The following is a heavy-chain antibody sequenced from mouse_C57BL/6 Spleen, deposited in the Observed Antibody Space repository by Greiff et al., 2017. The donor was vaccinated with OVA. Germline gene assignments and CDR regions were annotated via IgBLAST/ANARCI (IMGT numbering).Heavy chain of an antibody. V-gene: IGHV14-4*01. CDR3: TTYSSYEDY. J-gene: IGHJ2*01. CDR2: IDPENGDT. CDR1: GFNIKDDY. D-gene: IGHD1-1*01. Sequence: VQLKESGAELVRPGASVKLSCTASGFNIKDDYMHWVKQRPEQGLEWIGWIDPENGDTEYASKFQGKATITADTSSNTAYLQLSSLTSEDTAVYYCTTYSSYEDYWGQGTTLTVSS.